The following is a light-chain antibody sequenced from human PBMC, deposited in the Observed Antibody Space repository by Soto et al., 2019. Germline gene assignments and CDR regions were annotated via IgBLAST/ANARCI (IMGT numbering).Light chain of an antibody. Sequence: QSVLTQPPSVSGAPGQGVTISCTGSSSNIGAGYDVHWYQQLPGTAPKLLIYGNSNRPSGVPDRFSGSKSGTSASLAITGLQAEDEADYYCQSDDSSLSVFGTGTKVTVL. CDR2: GNS. J-gene: IGLJ1*01. V-gene: IGLV1-40*01. CDR3: QSDDSSLSV. CDR1: SSNIGAGYD.